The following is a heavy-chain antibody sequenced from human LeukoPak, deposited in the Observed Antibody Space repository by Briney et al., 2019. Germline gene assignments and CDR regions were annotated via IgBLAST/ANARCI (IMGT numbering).Heavy chain of an antibody. D-gene: IGHD3-22*01. CDR1: GFTFSSYS. CDR2: ISSSSSYI. CDR3: ARKKKNSGYLYYYYGMDV. Sequence: GGSLRLSCAASGFTFSSYSMNWVRQAPGKGLEWVSSISSSSSYIYYADSVKGRFTISRDNAKNSLYLQMNSLRAEDTAVYYCARKKKNSGYLYYYYGMDVWGQGTTVTVSS. V-gene: IGHV3-21*01. J-gene: IGHJ6*02.